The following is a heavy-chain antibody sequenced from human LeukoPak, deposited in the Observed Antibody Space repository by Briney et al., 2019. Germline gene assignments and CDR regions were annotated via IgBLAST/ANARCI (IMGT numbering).Heavy chain of an antibody. CDR3: ARGRRIAATGPDAYYFDN. D-gene: IGHD6-25*01. CDR1: GGPIGTYY. Sequence: PSETLSLTCTVSGGPIGTYYWSWIRQPPGKGLEWIGYVYYSGSTNYNPSLKSRVTISVDTSKNQFSLKLSSVTAADTAVYYCARGRRIAATGPDAYYFDNWGQGILVTVSS. CDR2: VYYSGST. J-gene: IGHJ4*02. V-gene: IGHV4-59*01.